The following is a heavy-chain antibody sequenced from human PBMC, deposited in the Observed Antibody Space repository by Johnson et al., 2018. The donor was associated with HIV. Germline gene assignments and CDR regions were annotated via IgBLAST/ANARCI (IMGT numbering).Heavy chain of an antibody. V-gene: IGHV3-20*04. CDR2: IDWNGGST. CDR3: ARVLSWWSGAFDL. Sequence: VHLVESGGGLVQPGGSLRLSCAASGFSFDDYGMSWVRQPPGKGLEWVSGIDWNGGSTSYADSVRGRFTISRDNSKNTLYLQMNSLRAEDTAVYYCARVLSWWSGAFDLWGQGTLVTVSS. D-gene: IGHD2-21*01. CDR1: GFSFDDYG. J-gene: IGHJ3*01.